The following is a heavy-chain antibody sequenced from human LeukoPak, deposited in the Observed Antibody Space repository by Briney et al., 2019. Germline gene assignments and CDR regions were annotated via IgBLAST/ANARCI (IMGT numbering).Heavy chain of an antibody. D-gene: IGHD2-21*02. J-gene: IGHJ4*02. V-gene: IGHV1-2*02. CDR1: GYTFTGYY. CDR2: INPDNGDT. Sequence: ASVKVSCKASGYTFTGYYMHWVRQAPGQRLEWVGWINPDNGDTNYAQKFQGRVTMTRDTSITTAYMELTRLRFDDTAVYYCAKDRLAGDCNFYDYWGQGTLVTVSS. CDR3: AKDRLAGDCNFYDY.